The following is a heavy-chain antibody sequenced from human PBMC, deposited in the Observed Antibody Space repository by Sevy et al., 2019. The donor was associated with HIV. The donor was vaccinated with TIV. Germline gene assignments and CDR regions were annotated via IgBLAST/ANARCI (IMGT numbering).Heavy chain of an antibody. CDR2: IKQDGSEK. CDR1: GFTFSSYW. V-gene: IGHV3-7*01. Sequence: GGSLRLSCAASGFTFSSYWMSWVRQAPGKGLEWVANIKQDGSEKDYVDSVKGRFTISRDNAKNSLYLQMNSLRAEDTAVYHCARSSIAARRHWYFDLWGRGTLVTVSS. J-gene: IGHJ2*01. CDR3: ARSSIAARRHWYFDL. D-gene: IGHD6-6*01.